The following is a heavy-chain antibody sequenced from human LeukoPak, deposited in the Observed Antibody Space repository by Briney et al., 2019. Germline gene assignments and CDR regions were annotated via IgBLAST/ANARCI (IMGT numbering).Heavy chain of an antibody. CDR2: ISGSGGST. J-gene: IGHJ6*02. V-gene: IGHV3-23*01. D-gene: IGHD5-12*01. CDR3: AKDLSGDSGYDSNRGYYYYYGMDV. CDR1: GFTFSSYA. Sequence: GGSLRLSCAASGFTFSSYAMSWVRQAPGKGLEWVSAISGSGGSTYYADSVKGRFTISRDNSKNTLYLQMNSLRAEDTAVYYCAKDLSGDSGYDSNRGYYYYYGMDVWGQGTTVTVSS.